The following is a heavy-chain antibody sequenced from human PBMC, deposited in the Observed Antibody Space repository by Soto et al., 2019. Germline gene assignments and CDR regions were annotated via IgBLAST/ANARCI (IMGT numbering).Heavy chain of an antibody. CDR1: GFSFSDYY. CDR3: ARGGSGWTRGGWLGP. CDR2: ISDSGNTI. Sequence: QVQLVQSGGGLVKPGGSLTLSCAASGFSFSDYYMIWVRQAPGKGLEWLSYISDSGNTIYYADSVRARFTIFRDNAANSVYLQMTGLADGDTAFYYCARGGSGWTRGGWLGPWGQGSLVTVSS. D-gene: IGHD6-25*01. J-gene: IGHJ5*02. V-gene: IGHV3-11*01.